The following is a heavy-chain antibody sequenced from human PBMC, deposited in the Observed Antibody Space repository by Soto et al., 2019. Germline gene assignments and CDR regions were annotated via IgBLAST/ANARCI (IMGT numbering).Heavy chain of an antibody. CDR1: GGTFSSYA. Sequence: SVKVSCKASGGTFSSYAISWVRQAPGQGLEWMGGIIPIFGTANYAQKFQGRVTITADKSTSTAYMELSSLRSEDTAVYYCARAPTYYYDSSGYLFDYWGQGTLVTVSS. CDR2: IIPIFGTA. D-gene: IGHD3-22*01. V-gene: IGHV1-69*06. J-gene: IGHJ4*02. CDR3: ARAPTYYYDSSGYLFDY.